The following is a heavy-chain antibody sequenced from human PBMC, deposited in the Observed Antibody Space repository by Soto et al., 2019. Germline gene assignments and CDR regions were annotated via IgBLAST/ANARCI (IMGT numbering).Heavy chain of an antibody. V-gene: IGHV4-39*07. CDR1: GGSISSSSYY. J-gene: IGHJ4*02. CDR2: IYYSGST. CDR3: AGVVPLTYYYDSSGYSRWRYFXY. Sequence: SETLSLTCTVSGGSISSSSYYWGWIRQPPGKGLEWIGSIYYSGSTYYNPSLKSRVTISVDTSKNQFSLKLSSVTAADTAVYYCAGVVPLTYYYDSSGYSRWRYFXYWGQGTLVTVSS. D-gene: IGHD3-22*01.